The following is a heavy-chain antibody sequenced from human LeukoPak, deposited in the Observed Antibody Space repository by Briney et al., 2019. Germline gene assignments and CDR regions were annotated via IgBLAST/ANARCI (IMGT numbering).Heavy chain of an antibody. V-gene: IGHV3-48*03. CDR3: ARVGWFGGFYFDY. D-gene: IGHD3-10*01. J-gene: IGHJ4*02. Sequence: GGSLRLSCAASGFIFSSYEMNWVRQAPGKGLEWVSCISSGGSTIYYADSVKGRFTISRDNAKNSLYLQMNSLRAEDTAVYYCARVGWFGGFYFDYWGQGILVTVSS. CDR1: GFIFSSYE. CDR2: ISSGGSTI.